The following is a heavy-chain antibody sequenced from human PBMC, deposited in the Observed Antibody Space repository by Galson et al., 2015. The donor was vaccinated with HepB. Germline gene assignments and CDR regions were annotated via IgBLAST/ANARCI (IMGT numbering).Heavy chain of an antibody. CDR3: VKGYYYDSSGYSLDADLGY. CDR1: GFTFSSYA. D-gene: IGHD3-22*01. Sequence: SLRLSCAASGFTFSSYAMHWVRQAPGKGLEYVSAISSNGGSTYYADSVKGRFTISRDNSKNTLYLQMSSLRAEDTAVYYCVKGYYYDSSGYSLDADLGYWGQGTLVTVSS. V-gene: IGHV3-64D*06. J-gene: IGHJ4*02. CDR2: ISSNGGST.